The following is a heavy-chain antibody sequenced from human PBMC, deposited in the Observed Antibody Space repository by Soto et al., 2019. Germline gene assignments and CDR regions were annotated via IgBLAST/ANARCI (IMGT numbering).Heavy chain of an antibody. CDR2: ISVGGGSP. CDR1: GFTFSSYA. CDR3: AKEPGADYGDYCDY. Sequence: EVHLLESGGDLVQPGGSLRLSCEASGFTFSSYAMSWVRQAPGKGLEWVSGISVGGGSPYYADSVKGRFTISRDNSKNTLYLQKNSLRVEDTALYYCAKEPGADYGDYCDYWGQGALVTVSS. V-gene: IGHV3-23*01. D-gene: IGHD4-17*01. J-gene: IGHJ4*02.